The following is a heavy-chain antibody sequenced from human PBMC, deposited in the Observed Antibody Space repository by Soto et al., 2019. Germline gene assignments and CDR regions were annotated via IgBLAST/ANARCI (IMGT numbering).Heavy chain of an antibody. Sequence: QVQLVQSGAEVKKPGASVKVSCKASGYTFTSYGISWVRQAPGQGLEWMGWISAYNGNTNYAQKLQGRVTMTTDTPTSTAYRELRRLRAYDTAEYCCARGAGGATMGYWGQGTLVTVSS. V-gene: IGHV1-18*01. CDR1: GYTFTSYG. CDR3: ARGAGGATMGY. D-gene: IGHD1-26*01. J-gene: IGHJ4*02. CDR2: ISAYNGNT.